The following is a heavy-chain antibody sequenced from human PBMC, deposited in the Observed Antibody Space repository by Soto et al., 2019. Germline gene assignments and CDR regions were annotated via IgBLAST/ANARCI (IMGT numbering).Heavy chain of an antibody. CDR1: GFTFSNYW. CDR2: TKSDGSGT. V-gene: IGHV3-74*01. D-gene: IGHD3-10*01. CDR3: ARGGFDYGPGRMDV. Sequence: EVQLVESGGGLLQPGGSLTLACTASGFTFSNYWMHWVRQAPGKGLVWVSRTKSDGSGTSYTDSVKGRFTISRDNAYNPLYLQMSNLSAEDTAVYYCARGGFDYGPGRMDVWGKGTTVIVSS. J-gene: IGHJ6*04.